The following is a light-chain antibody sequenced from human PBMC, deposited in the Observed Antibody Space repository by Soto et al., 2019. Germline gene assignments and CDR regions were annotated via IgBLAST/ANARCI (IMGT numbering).Light chain of an antibody. J-gene: IGKJ4*01. Sequence: EIVMTQSPATLSVSPGERATLSCRASQSVSNNLAWYQQKPGQAPRLLIYDASNRATGIPARFSGSGSGTDFTLTISSLEPEDFAVYYCQQRSNWPTFGGGTKVEIK. CDR1: QSVSNN. CDR2: DAS. CDR3: QQRSNWPT. V-gene: IGKV3-11*01.